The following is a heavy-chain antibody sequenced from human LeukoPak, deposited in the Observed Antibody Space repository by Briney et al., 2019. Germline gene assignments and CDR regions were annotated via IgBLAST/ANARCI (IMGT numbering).Heavy chain of an antibody. CDR3: ARDQEGFDY. Sequence: ASVKVSCKASGYTFTSNYIHWVRQAPGQGLEWMGMIYPRDGSTSYAQKFQGRVTVTRDTSTSTVHMELSGLRSEDTAVYYCARDQEGFDYWGQGTLVTVAS. CDR2: IYPRDGST. CDR1: GYTFTSNY. V-gene: IGHV1-46*01. J-gene: IGHJ4*02.